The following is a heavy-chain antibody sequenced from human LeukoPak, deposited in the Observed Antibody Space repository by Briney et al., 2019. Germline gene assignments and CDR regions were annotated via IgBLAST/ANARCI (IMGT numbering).Heavy chain of an antibody. CDR3: ARDQEQWLATGTQYNWFDP. Sequence: ASVKVSCKASGYTFTSYYMHWVRQAPGQGLEWMGIINPSGGSTSYAQKFQGRVTMTRDTSTSTVYMELSSLRSEDTAVYYCARDQEQWLATGTQYNWFDPWGQGTLVTVSS. CDR2: INPSGGST. V-gene: IGHV1-46*01. J-gene: IGHJ5*02. CDR1: GYTFTSYY. D-gene: IGHD6-19*01.